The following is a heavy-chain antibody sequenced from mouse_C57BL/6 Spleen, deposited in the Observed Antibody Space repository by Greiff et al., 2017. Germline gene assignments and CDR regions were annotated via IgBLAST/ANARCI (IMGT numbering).Heavy chain of an antibody. CDR3: ARGELGGYYAWYFEV. V-gene: IGHV1-69*01. Sequence: VQLQQPGAELVMPGASVKLSCKASGYTFTSYWMHWVKQRPGQGLEWIGEIDPSDSYTNYNQKFKGKSTLTVDKSSSTAYMQLSSLTSEDSAVYYCARGELGGYYAWYFEVWGTGTTVTVSS. CDR2: IDPSDSYT. J-gene: IGHJ1*03. D-gene: IGHD2-3*01. CDR1: GYTFTSYW.